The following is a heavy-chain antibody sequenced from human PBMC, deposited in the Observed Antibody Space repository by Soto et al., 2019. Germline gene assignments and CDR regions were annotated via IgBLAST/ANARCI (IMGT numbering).Heavy chain of an antibody. CDR1: GFPFTSSA. CDR2: IVVGRGNT. CDR3: AAFAYYGLWSGSRFDH. J-gene: IGHJ4*02. D-gene: IGHD3-3*01. Sequence: GASVKVSCKASGFPFTSSAVQWVRQARGQRLEWIGWIVVGRGNTDYAQKFQDRVTFTRDMSTTTAYMELSSLRSEDTAVYYCAAFAYYGLWSGSRFDHWGPGTLVTVSS. V-gene: IGHV1-58*01.